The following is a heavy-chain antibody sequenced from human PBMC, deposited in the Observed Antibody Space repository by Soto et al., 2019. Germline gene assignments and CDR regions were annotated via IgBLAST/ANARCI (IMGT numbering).Heavy chain of an antibody. Sequence: QVQLQESGPGLVEPSGTLSLTCAVSSGAISNTNWWSWVRQPPGKGLEWIGEIYHSGNINYNPSLKSRVAISVDESKNHFSLRLSSVTAADTAVYYCAKMGGKTFDVWGQWTLVTVSS. CDR3: AKMGGKTFDV. V-gene: IGHV4-4*02. CDR1: SGAISNTNW. D-gene: IGHD3-16*01. CDR2: IYHSGNI. J-gene: IGHJ3*01.